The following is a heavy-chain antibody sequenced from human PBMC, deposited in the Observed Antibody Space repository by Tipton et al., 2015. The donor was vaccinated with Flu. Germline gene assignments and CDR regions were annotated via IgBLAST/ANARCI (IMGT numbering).Heavy chain of an antibody. D-gene: IGHD5-24*01. CDR2: ISWDGGST. CDR3: AKDWGSRGGWHGAFDT. CDR1: GFNFDDST. V-gene: IGHV3-43*01. Sequence: SLRLSCAASGFNFDDSTIHWVRQAPGKGLEWVSLISWDGGSTYYADSVKGRFTISRDNSKNSLYLQMNSLRSEDTALYYCAKDWGSRGGWHGAFDTWGQGTMVTVSS. J-gene: IGHJ3*02.